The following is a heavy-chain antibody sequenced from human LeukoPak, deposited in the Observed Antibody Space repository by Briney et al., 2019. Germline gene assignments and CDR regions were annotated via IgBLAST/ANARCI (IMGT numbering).Heavy chain of an antibody. CDR1: GYTFTDYD. CDR2: MHPTSGDT. D-gene: IGHD2-2*01. CDR3: SSSTSSLSVGFDP. Sequence: ASVKVSCKPSGYTFTDYDINWVRQATGQRPEWMGRMHPTSGDTAYAQKFQGRVTLTRNTAISTAYMELSGLTSEDTAVYYCSSSTSSLSVGFDPWGQGTLVTVSS. J-gene: IGHJ5*02. V-gene: IGHV1-8*01.